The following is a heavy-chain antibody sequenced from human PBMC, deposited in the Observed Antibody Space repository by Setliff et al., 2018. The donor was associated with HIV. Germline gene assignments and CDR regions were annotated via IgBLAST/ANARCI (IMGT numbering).Heavy chain of an antibody. CDR3: ARVQYYSFWSGYFDIYGMDV. J-gene: IGHJ6*02. CDR1: GFTFSSYA. CDR2: ISYDGSKK. Sequence: GGSLRLSCAASGFTFSSYAMHWVRQAPGKGLEWVAFISYDGSKKYDADFVKGRFTISRDNSKNTLYLQMNSLRVEDTAVYYCARVQYYSFWSGYFDIYGMDVWGQGTTVTVSS. V-gene: IGHV3-30*04. D-gene: IGHD3-3*01.